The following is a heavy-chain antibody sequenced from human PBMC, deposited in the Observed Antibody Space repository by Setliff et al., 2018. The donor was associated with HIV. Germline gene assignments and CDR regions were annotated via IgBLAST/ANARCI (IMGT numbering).Heavy chain of an antibody. CDR2: INPYSGNA. D-gene: IGHD3-22*01. Sequence: ASVKVSCKASGYTFTSYDINWVRQATGHGLEWMGWINPYSGNAGYAQKFQGRVTMTRETSTSTAYLELSNLRAEDTAVYYCVRGIYDSSGFWYPHGDSWGQGTLVTVSS. CDR3: VRGIYDSSGFWYPHGDS. CDR1: GYTFTSYD. V-gene: IGHV1-8*01. J-gene: IGHJ5*01.